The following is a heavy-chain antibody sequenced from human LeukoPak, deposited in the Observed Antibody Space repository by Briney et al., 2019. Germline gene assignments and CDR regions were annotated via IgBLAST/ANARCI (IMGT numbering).Heavy chain of an antibody. CDR3: ASLSQYYYDSSGYPYYFDY. V-gene: IGHV1-69*06. Sequence: VASVKVSCKASGGTFSSYAISWVRQAPGQGLEWMGEIIPIFGTANYAQKFQGRVTITADKSTSTAYMELSSLRSEDTAVYYCASLSQYYYDSSGYPYYFDYWGQGTLVTVPS. CDR1: GGTFSSYA. D-gene: IGHD3-22*01. CDR2: IIPIFGTA. J-gene: IGHJ4*02.